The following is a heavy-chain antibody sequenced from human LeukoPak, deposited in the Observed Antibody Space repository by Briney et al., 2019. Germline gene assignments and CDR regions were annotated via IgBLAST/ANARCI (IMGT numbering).Heavy chain of an antibody. D-gene: IGHD6-19*01. CDR3: AREDGIAVAIDY. CDR1: GFTFSGYG. J-gene: IGHJ4*02. V-gene: IGHV3-30*02. CDR2: IRYDGSNK. Sequence: PGGSLRLSCAASGFTFSGYGMHWVRQAPGKGLEWVAFIRYDGSNKYYADSVKGRFTISRDNAKNSLYLQMNSLRAEDTAVYYCAREDGIAVAIDYWGQGTLVTVSS.